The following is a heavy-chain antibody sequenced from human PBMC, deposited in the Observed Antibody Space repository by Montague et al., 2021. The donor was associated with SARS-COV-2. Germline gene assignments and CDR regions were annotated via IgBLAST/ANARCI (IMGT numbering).Heavy chain of an antibody. CDR1: GGSISSSNW. Sequence: SETLSLTCAVSGGSISSSNWWSWVRQPPGKGLEWIGYIYYSGSTNYNPSLKSRVTISVDTSKNQFSLKLSSVTAADTAVYYCARHALGYFDWLNAGYFDYWGQGTLVTVSS. CDR2: IYYSGST. V-gene: IGHV4-59*08. CDR3: ARHALGYFDWLNAGYFDY. J-gene: IGHJ4*02. D-gene: IGHD3-9*01.